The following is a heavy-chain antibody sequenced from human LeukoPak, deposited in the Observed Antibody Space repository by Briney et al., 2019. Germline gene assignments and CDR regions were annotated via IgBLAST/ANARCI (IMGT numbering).Heavy chain of an antibody. V-gene: IGHV3-9*01. CDR3: AKAVYGDFQSTVDY. CDR2: VSWNSGNV. Sequence: GGSLRLSCAASGFSFEDYAMHWVRQPPGKGLEWVSGVSWNSGNVGYADSVKGRFTISRDNAKNFLHLQMSSQRAEDTALYYCAKAVYGDFQSTVDYWGQGTLVTVSS. D-gene: IGHD4-17*01. J-gene: IGHJ4*02. CDR1: GFSFEDYA.